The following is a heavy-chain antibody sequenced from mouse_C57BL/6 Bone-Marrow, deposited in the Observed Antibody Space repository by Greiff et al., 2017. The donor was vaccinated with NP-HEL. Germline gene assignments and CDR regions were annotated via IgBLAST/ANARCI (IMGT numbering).Heavy chain of an antibody. D-gene: IGHD1-1*01. CDR3: ARVSIYGYAMDY. V-gene: IGHV7-1*01. CDR1: GFTFSDFY. CDR2: SRNKANDYTT. Sequence: EVKLVESGGGLVQSGRSLRLSCATSGFTFSDFYMEWVRQAPGKGLEWIAASRNKANDYTTEYSASVKGRFIVSRDTSQSIRYLQMNALRAEYTAIYYCARVSIYGYAMDYWGHGTSVTVSS. J-gene: IGHJ4*01.